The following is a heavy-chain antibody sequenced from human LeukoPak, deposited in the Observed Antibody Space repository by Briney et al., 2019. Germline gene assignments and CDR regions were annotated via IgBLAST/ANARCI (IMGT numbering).Heavy chain of an antibody. V-gene: IGHV1-18*01. CDR2: ISAYNGNT. Sequence: ASVKVSCKASGYTFTSYGISWVRQAPGQGLEWIGWISAYNGNTNYAQKLQGRVTMTTDTSTSTAYMELRSLRSDDTAIYYCARNSSGYYADYWGQGTLVTVSS. CDR1: GYTFTSYG. J-gene: IGHJ4*02. D-gene: IGHD3-22*01. CDR3: ARNSSGYYADY.